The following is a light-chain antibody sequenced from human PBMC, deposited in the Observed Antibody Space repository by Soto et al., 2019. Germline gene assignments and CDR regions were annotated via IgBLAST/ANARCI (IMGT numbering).Light chain of an antibody. CDR3: HQYATSSPT. V-gene: IGKV1-5*01. CDR1: QSISVY. Sequence: DIQMTQSPSTLSASVGDRVTITCRASQSISVYLAWYQQRPREAPKLLIYGGSSLESGVPSRLSGSGSGTEFTLTIIILQPTDFATYYCHQYATSSPTFGQGTKLEI. CDR2: GGS. J-gene: IGKJ2*01.